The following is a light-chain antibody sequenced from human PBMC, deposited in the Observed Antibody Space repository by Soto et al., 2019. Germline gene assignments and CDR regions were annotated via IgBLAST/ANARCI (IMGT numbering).Light chain of an antibody. CDR2: DVT. CDR1: SSDVGIYNY. Sequence: QSALTQPASVSGSPGQSITISCTGTSSDVGIYNYVSWYQHHPGKAPKLIIYDVTSRPSGVSNRFSGSKSGNTASLTISGLQAEDEADYYCSSYTISSTLVFGGGNKVTVL. CDR3: SSYTISSTLV. V-gene: IGLV2-14*01. J-gene: IGLJ2*01.